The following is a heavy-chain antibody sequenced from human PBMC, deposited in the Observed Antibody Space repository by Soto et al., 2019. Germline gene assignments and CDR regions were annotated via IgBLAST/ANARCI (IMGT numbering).Heavy chain of an antibody. CDR2: IYYSGST. CDR1: GGSISSYY. D-gene: IGHD6-13*01. Sequence: TSETLSLTCTVSGGSISSYYWSWIRQPPGKGLEWIGYIYYSGSTNYNPSLKSRVTISVDTSKNQFSLKLSSVTAADTAVYYCARSSSSWYGSAFDIWGQGTMVTVSS. V-gene: IGHV4-59*01. J-gene: IGHJ3*02. CDR3: ARSSSSWYGSAFDI.